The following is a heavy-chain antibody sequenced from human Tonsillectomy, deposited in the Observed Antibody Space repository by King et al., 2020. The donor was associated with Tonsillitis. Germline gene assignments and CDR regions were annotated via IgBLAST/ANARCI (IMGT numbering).Heavy chain of an antibody. Sequence: QLVQSGGDLVQPGGSLGLSCAASGFTFRDFWMSWVSQAPGEGLEWVANIEPDGGETYYGDSVKGRFTISRDNAKNSLYLQMNSLRAEDTAVYYCATGRAAMEYWGQGTLVTVSS. V-gene: IGHV3-7*01. CDR2: IEPDGGET. D-gene: IGHD2-2*01. CDR3: ATGRAAMEY. CDR1: GFTFRDFW. J-gene: IGHJ4*02.